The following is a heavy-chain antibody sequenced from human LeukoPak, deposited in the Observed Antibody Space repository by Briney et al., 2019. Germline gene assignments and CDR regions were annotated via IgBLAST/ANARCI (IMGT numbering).Heavy chain of an antibody. CDR3: AKGGGTGYSSSWYSN. CDR1: GFTFSSYG. Sequence: GGSLRLSCAASGFTFSSYGMHWVRQAPGKGLEWVAFIRYDGSNKYYADSVKGRFTISRDNSKNTLYLQMNSLRAEDTAVYYCAKGGGTGYSSSWYSNWGQGTLVTVSS. CDR2: IRYDGSNK. V-gene: IGHV3-30*02. D-gene: IGHD6-13*01. J-gene: IGHJ4*02.